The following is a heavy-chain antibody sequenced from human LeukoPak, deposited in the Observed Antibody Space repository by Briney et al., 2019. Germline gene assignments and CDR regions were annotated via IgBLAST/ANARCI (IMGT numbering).Heavy chain of an antibody. D-gene: IGHD3-16*01. CDR2: ISYDGNDK. V-gene: IGHV3-30*18. J-gene: IGHJ4*02. CDR1: GFTVRNYA. CDR3: AKDELGGYSPSDY. Sequence: GGSLRLTFAASGFTVRNYAMHWVRQAPGKGLEWVAFISYDGNDKYYADSVKGRFTISRDNSKNTLYLQMNSLRAEDTAVYYCAKDELGGYSPSDYWGQGTLVTVSS.